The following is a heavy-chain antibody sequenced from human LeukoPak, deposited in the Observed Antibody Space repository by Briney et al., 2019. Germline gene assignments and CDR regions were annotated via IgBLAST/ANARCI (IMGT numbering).Heavy chain of an antibody. V-gene: IGHV1-2*02. CDR3: AKNPYEYYFDY. J-gene: IGHJ4*02. D-gene: IGHD5-12*01. Sequence: GASVKVSCKASGYTFTGYYMHWVRQAPGQGLEWMGWINPNSGDTNYAQKSQGRVTMTRDTSISTAYMELSRLRSDDTAVYYCAKNPYEYYFDYWGQGTPVTVSS. CDR2: INPNSGDT. CDR1: GYTFTGYY.